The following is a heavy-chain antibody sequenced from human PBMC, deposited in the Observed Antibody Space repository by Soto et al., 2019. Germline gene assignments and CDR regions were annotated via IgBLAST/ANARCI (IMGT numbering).Heavy chain of an antibody. CDR3: ARVMNELVVVPAALIDY. J-gene: IGHJ4*02. CDR2: IYYSGST. V-gene: IGHV4-30-4*08. CDR1: GGSISSGGYY. Sequence: PSETLSLTCTVSGGSISSGGYYWSWIRQPPGKGLEWIGYIYYSGSTYYNPSLKSRVTISVDTSKNQFSLKLSSVTAADTAVYYCARVMNELVVVPAALIDYWGQGTLVNVSS. D-gene: IGHD2-2*01.